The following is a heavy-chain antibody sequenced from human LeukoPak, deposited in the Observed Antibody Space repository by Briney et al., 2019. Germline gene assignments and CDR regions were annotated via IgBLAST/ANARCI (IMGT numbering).Heavy chain of an antibody. V-gene: IGHV3-48*03. Sequence: GGSLRLSCAASGFTFSSYEMNWVRQAPGKGLEWVSYISSSGSTIYYADSVKGRFTISRDNAKNSLYLQMNSLRAEDTAVYYCARATPSSIAARYGYFDLWGRGTLVTVSS. CDR3: ARATPSSIAARYGYFDL. CDR1: GFTFSSYE. D-gene: IGHD6-6*01. J-gene: IGHJ2*01. CDR2: ISSSGSTI.